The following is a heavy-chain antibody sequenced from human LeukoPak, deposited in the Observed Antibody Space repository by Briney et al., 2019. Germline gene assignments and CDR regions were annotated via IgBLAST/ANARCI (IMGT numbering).Heavy chain of an antibody. CDR2: ISYDGSNK. V-gene: IGHV3-30-3*01. J-gene: IGHJ4*02. CDR1: GFTFSSYA. D-gene: IGHD4-17*01. Sequence: GGSLRLSCAASGFTFSSYAMHWVRQAPGKGLEGVAVISYDGSNKYYADSVKGRFTISRDNSKNTLYLQMNSLRAEDTAVYYCARELDYGDYVRAFDYWGQGTLVTVSS. CDR3: ARELDYGDYVRAFDY.